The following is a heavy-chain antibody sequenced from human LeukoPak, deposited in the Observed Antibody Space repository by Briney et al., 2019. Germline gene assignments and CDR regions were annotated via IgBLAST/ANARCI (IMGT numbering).Heavy chain of an antibody. Sequence: ASVKVSCKASGGTFSSYAISWLRQAPGQGLEWMGGIIPIFGTANYAQKFQGRVTITTDESTSTAYMELSSLRSEDTAVYYCASGVVTAVLGYWGQGTLVTVSS. CDR1: GGTFSSYA. D-gene: IGHD2-21*02. CDR2: IIPIFGTA. J-gene: IGHJ4*02. V-gene: IGHV1-69*05. CDR3: ASGVVTAVLGY.